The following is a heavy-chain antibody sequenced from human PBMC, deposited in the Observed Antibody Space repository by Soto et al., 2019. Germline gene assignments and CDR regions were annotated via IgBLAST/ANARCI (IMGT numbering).Heavy chain of an antibody. CDR2: IYYSGST. CDR3: ARHESYFSSTSCHSPYYGTDV. J-gene: IGHJ6*02. V-gene: IGHV4-39*01. CDR1: GGSISSSSYY. D-gene: IGHD2-2*01. Sequence: SETLSLTCTVSGGSISSSSYYWGWIRQPPGKGLEWIGSIYYSGSTYYNPSLKSRVTISVDTSKNQFSLKLSSVTAADTAVYYCARHESYFSSTSCHSPYYGTDVWGPRTTVTVSS.